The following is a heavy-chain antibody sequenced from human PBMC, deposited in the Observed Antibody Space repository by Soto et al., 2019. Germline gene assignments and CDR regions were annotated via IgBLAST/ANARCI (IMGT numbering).Heavy chain of an antibody. J-gene: IGHJ6*02. V-gene: IGHV1-24*01. CDR2: FDPEDGET. CDR1: GYTLTELS. Sequence: ASVKVSCKVSGYTLTELSMHWVRQAPGKGLEWMGGFDPEDGETIYAQKFQGRVTMTEDTSTDTAFMELSSLRSEDTAVYYCATGEYLSTHMDVWGQGTTVTVSS. D-gene: IGHD3-10*01. CDR3: ATGEYLSTHMDV.